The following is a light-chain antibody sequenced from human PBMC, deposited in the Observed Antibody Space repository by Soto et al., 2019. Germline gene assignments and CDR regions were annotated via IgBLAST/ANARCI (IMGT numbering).Light chain of an antibody. CDR2: GAS. J-gene: IGKJ1*01. CDR3: QQYGSSPPWT. V-gene: IGKV3-15*01. Sequence: IMMTQSPATLSVSPGEGATLSCRASQSVSSNLAWYQHKPGQAPRLLISGASTRATGIPARFSGSGSGTEFTLTISSLQSEDFAVYYCQQYGSSPPWTFGQGTKVEIK. CDR1: QSVSSN.